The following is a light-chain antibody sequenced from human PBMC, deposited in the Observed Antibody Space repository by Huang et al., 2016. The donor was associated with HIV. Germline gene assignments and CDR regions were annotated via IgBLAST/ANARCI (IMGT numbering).Light chain of an antibody. CDR3: HQYNTYPCT. CDR2: RAF. V-gene: IGKV1-5*03. CDR1: QSIRSW. J-gene: IGKJ2*02. Sequence: DIHMTQSPSTLSASVGDRVTITCRASQSIRSWLAWYQQKPGKAPKILIYRAFSLESGVPSRFSGSGSGTEFTLTISSLQSDDFATYYCHQYNTYPCTFGQGTKLEI.